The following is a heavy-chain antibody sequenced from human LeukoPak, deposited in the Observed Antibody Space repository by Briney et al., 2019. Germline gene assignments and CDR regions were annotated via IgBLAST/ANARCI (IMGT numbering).Heavy chain of an antibody. J-gene: IGHJ5*02. Sequence: GASVNVSCKASGGTFSSYAISWVRQAPGQGLEWMGGINPIFGTANYAQKFQGRVTITADESTSTAYMELSSLRSEDTAVYYCARARDSRLDPWGQGTLVTVSS. V-gene: IGHV1-69*13. CDR3: ARARDSRLDP. CDR1: GGTFSSYA. D-gene: IGHD3-22*01. CDR2: INPIFGTA.